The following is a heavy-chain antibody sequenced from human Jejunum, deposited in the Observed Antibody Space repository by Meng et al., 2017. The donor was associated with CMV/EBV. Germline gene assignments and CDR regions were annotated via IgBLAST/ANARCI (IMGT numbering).Heavy chain of an antibody. D-gene: IGHD4-17*01. V-gene: IGHV3-21*01. CDR3: ARVPYGDYPSFYVEY. CDR2: ISNSGSRYI. J-gene: IGHJ4*02. CDR1: FGFSDYS. Sequence: FGFSDYSMNWVRQVPGKGLEWVSSISNSGSRYIYYADSVKGRFTISRDNAKNSLFLQMNRLRADDTAMYYCARVPYGDYPSFYVEYWGQGILVTVSS.